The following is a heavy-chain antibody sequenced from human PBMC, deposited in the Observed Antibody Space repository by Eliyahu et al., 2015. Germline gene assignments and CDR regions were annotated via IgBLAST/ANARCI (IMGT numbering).Heavy chain of an antibody. Sequence: DGSERYYVDSVTGRFTISRDNARNSLFLQMNSLRAEDTAVYFCARRGAYYNYYMDVWGIGTTVTVSS. J-gene: IGHJ6*03. D-gene: IGHD4/OR15-4a*01. CDR3: ARRGAYYNYYMDV. CDR2: DGSER. V-gene: IGHV3-7*03.